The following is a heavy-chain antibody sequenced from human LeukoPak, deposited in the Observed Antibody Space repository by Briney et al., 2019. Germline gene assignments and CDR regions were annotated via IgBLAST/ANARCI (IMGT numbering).Heavy chain of an antibody. D-gene: IGHD2-2*01. CDR3: ARDNRGFSCLDY. V-gene: IGHV3-7*03. J-gene: IGHJ4*02. CDR2: IKQDGSEK. CDR1: GFTFSNYA. Sequence: GGSLRLSCAASGFTFSNYAMSWVRQAPGKGLEWVANIKQDGSEKYYVDSVKGRFTISRDNAKNSLFLQMNSLRAEDTAVYYCARDNRGFSCLDYWGQGTLVTVSS.